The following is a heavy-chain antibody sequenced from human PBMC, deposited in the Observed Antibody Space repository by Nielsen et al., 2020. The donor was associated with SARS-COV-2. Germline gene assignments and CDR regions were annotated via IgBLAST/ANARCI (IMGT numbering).Heavy chain of an antibody. CDR3: ARESSGDGWFDP. CDR1: GGSISSSSYY. J-gene: IGHJ5*02. V-gene: IGHV4-39*07. Sequence: SETLSLTCTVSGGSISSSSYYWGWIRQPPGKGLEWIGSIYYSGSTNYNPSLKSRVTISVDTSKNQFSLKLSSVTAADTAVYYCARESSGDGWFDPWGQGTLVTVSS. D-gene: IGHD3-10*01. CDR2: IYYSGST.